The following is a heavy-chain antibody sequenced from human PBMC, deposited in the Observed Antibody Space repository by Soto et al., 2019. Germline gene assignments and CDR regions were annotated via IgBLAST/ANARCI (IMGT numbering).Heavy chain of an antibody. J-gene: IGHJ6*02. Sequence: GASVKVSCKASGYTFTDYYMHWVRQAPGHGLEWMGWISPNSGGTKYALKFQGRVTMTRDTSISTAYMELSRLRSDDTAVYYCARERNVLTGPDYSYYYGMDVWGQGTTVTVSS. D-gene: IGHD3-9*01. CDR2: ISPNSGGT. V-gene: IGHV1-2*02. CDR3: ARERNVLTGPDYSYYYGMDV. CDR1: GYTFTDYY.